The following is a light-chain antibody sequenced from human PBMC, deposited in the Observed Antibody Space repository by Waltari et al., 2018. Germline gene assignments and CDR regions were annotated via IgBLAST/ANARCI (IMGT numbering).Light chain of an antibody. CDR2: DNN. V-gene: IGLV1-51*01. CDR3: GTWDSTLSAWV. CDR1: SSNIGNNY. J-gene: IGLJ3*02. Sequence: QSVLTQPPSVSAAPGQMVTISCPGSSSNIGNNYVSWYQHLPGTAPKVFIYDNNRRPSEIPDRFSGSKSVTSATLAIAGLQTGDEADYYCGTWDSTLSAWVFGGGTRLTVL.